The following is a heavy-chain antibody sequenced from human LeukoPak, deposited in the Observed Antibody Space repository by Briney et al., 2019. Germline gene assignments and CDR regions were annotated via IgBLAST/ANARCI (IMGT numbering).Heavy chain of an antibody. Sequence: SETLSLTCTVSGGSVSSYYWTWIRQPPGKGLEFIGYLYYTGNANYNPSLESRVTISEDTSRKQISLKMTSVTAADTAVYYCARDIDILTGRYYYMDVWGKGTTVTVSS. D-gene: IGHD3-9*01. J-gene: IGHJ6*03. CDR1: GGSVSSYY. V-gene: IGHV4-59*02. CDR3: ARDIDILTGRYYYMDV. CDR2: LYYTGNA.